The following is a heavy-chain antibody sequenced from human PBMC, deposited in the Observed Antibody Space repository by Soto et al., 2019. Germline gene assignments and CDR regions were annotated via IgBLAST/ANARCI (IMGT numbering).Heavy chain of an antibody. CDR2: IYSGGAT. V-gene: IGHV3-53*01. CDR3: AKAGSGWFDP. J-gene: IGHJ5*02. Sequence: PGGSLRLSCAASGFTFSSHYMNWVRQAPGKGLEWVAVIYSGGATYYADSVKGRFTISRDNSKNTLYLQMNSLRAEDTAVYYCAKAGSGWFDPWGQGTLVTVSS. CDR1: GFTFSSHY.